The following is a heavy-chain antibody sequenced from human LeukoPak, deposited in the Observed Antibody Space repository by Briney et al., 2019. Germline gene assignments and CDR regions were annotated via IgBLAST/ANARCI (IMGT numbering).Heavy chain of an antibody. J-gene: IGHJ5*02. D-gene: IGHD3-3*01. CDR2: ISGSGGST. CDR3: AKEGVAYNWFDP. CDR1: GFTFSSNA. V-gene: IGHV3-23*01. Sequence: GGSLRLSCAASGFTFSSNAMSWVRQAPGKGLEWVSAISGSGGSTYYADSVKGRFTISRDNFKNTLYLQMNSLRAEDTAVYYCAKEGVAYNWFDPWGQGTLVTVSS.